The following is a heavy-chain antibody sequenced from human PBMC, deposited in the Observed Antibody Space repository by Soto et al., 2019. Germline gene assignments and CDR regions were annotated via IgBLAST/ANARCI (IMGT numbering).Heavy chain of an antibody. V-gene: IGHV3-15*07. CDR2: IKSKTDGGTT. Sequence: GGSLRLSCAASGFTFSNAWTNWVRQAPGKGLEWVGRIKSKTDGGTTDYAAPVKGRFTISRDDSKNTLYLQMNSLKTEDTAVYYCTTSGAYYGSGSYWFSLDPTYYYYGMDVWGQGTTVTVS. D-gene: IGHD3-10*01. CDR3: TTSGAYYGSGSYWFSLDPTYYYYGMDV. CDR1: GFTFSNAW. J-gene: IGHJ6*02.